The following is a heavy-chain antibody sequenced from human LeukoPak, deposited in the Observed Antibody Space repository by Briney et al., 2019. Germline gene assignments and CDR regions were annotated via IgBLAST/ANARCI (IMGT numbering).Heavy chain of an antibody. CDR3: ARLTEKGGYFDY. CDR2: ISSSSSYT. D-gene: IGHD1-14*01. CDR1: GFTFSDYY. Sequence: GGFLRLSCAASGFTFSDYYMSWIRQAPGKGLEWVSYISSSSSYTNYADSVKGRFTISRDNAKNSLYLQMNSLRAEDTAVYYCARLTEKGGYFDYWGQGTLVTVSS. J-gene: IGHJ4*02. V-gene: IGHV3-11*03.